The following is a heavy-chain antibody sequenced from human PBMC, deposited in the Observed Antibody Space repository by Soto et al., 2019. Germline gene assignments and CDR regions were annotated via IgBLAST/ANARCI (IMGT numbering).Heavy chain of an antibody. V-gene: IGHV3-48*01. J-gene: IGHJ4*02. CDR2: ISTSSTTI. Sequence: EVQLVESGGGLVQPGGSLRLSCAASGLTFSSYSMNWVRHDPGKGLEWVSDISTSSTTIHYADSVKGRFTISRDNAKNDLILKMNSLRAEDTTVYYCVMGYYFDYWGQGTLVTVSS. CDR3: VMGYYFDY. D-gene: IGHD2-8*01. CDR1: GLTFSSYS.